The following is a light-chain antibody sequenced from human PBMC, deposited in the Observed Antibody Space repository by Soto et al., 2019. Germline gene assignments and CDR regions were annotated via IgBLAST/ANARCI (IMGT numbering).Light chain of an antibody. CDR1: SSDVGAYNF. J-gene: IGLJ1*01. CDR2: DVS. V-gene: IGLV2-14*01. CDR3: SSYTTSSSYF. Sequence: SALTQPRSVSGSPGQSVTISCTGTSSDVGAYNFVSWYQQHPGKAPKLMIYDVSDRPSGVSNRFSGSKSGNTASLTISGLQAEGEADYYCSSYTTSSSYFFGTGTKVTVL.